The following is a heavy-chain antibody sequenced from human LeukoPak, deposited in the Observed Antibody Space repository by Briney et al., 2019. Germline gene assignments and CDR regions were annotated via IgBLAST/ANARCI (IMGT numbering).Heavy chain of an antibody. D-gene: IGHD1-26*01. V-gene: IGHV4-59*01. CDR2: IYYSGST. CDR1: GGSISSYY. J-gene: IGHJ4*02. CDR3: ARRSSGSYLGY. Sequence: SETLSLTCTVSGGSISSYYWSWIRQPPGKGLEWIGYIYYSGSTNYNPSLKSRVTISVDTSKNQFSLKLSSVTAADTAVYYCARRSSGSYLGYWGQGTLVTVSS.